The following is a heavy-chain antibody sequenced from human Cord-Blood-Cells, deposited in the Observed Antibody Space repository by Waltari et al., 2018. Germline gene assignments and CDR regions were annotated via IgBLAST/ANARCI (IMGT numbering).Heavy chain of an antibody. CDR1: GFTFSRCV. CDR2: IKQDGSEK. CDR3: ARGYSYGYDY. Sequence: EVQLVESGGGLVQPGGSLRVSCEASGFTFSRCVMSWVRQAPGKGVERVANIKQDGSEKYYVDSVKGRFTISRDNAKNSLYLQMNSLRAEDTAVYYCARGYSYGYDYWGQGTLVTVSS. J-gene: IGHJ4*02. V-gene: IGHV3-7*01. D-gene: IGHD5-18*01.